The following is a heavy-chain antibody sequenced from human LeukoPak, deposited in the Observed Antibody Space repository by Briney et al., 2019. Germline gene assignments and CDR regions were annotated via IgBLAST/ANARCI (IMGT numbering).Heavy chain of an antibody. V-gene: IGHV3-21*01. Sequence: GGSLRLSCAASGFIFSSYSMNWVRQAPGKGLEWVSSISSSSSYIYYADSVKGRFTISRDNAKNLLYLQMNTLRAEDTAVYYRARVKLERNPPVDYWGQGTLVTVSS. CDR1: GFIFSSYS. D-gene: IGHD1-1*01. CDR2: ISSSSSYI. J-gene: IGHJ4*02. CDR3: ARVKLERNPPVDY.